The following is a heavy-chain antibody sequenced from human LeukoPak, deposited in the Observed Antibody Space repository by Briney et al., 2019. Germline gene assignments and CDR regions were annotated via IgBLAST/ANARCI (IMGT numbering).Heavy chain of an antibody. CDR1: GDSVSSNSAA. J-gene: IGHJ4*02. CDR2: TYYRSKWYN. CDR3: AKHNEPIAMAGTTFDY. D-gene: IGHD6-19*01. V-gene: IGHV6-1*01. Sequence: QTLSLTCAISGDSVSSNSAAWNWVRQSPSRGLEWLGRTYYRSKWYNDYAVSVKSRITINPDTSKNQFSLQLNSVTPEDTAVYYCAKHNEPIAMAGTTFDYWGQGTLVTVSS.